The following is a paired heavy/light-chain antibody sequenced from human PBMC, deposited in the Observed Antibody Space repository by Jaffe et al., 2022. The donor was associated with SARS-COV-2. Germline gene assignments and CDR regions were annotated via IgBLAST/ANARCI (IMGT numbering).Light chain of an antibody. CDR1: QSVSSRY. CDR2: GAS. J-gene: IGKJ1*01. V-gene: IGKV3-20*01. CDR3: QHYDTSPHT. Sequence: DIVLTQSPGTLSLSPGARATLSCRASQSVSSRYLAWYQQRPGQAPRLLIFGASRRAIGIPDRFSGSGSGTDFTLTISRLEPEDFAVYYCQHYDTSPHTFGQGTKVEIK.
Heavy chain of an antibody. V-gene: IGHV3-30*18. CDR2: ISYDGSNK. D-gene: IGHD6-19*01. Sequence: QVQLVESGGGVVQPGRSLRLSCAASGFTFSSHGMHWVRQAPGKGLEWVAAISYDGSNKYYADSVKGRFTISRDSSENTLYLQMNSLRAEDTAVYYCAKEQAGDGAVAANGMDVWGQGTTVTVSS. CDR1: GFTFSSHG. J-gene: IGHJ6*02. CDR3: AKEQAGDGAVAANGMDV.